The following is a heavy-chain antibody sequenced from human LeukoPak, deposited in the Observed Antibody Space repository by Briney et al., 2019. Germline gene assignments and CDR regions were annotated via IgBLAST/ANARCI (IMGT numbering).Heavy chain of an antibody. CDR3: ARLGFPVAGGARQKLFGY. CDR1: GYSFTSYW. J-gene: IGHJ4*02. V-gene: IGHV5-51*01. CDR2: IRPGDSDT. D-gene: IGHD6-19*01. Sequence: GESLKISCKGSGYSFTSYWIGWVRQMSEGLEWMGIIRPGDSDTGYSPSFQGQVTISADKSISTAYLQWSSLRASDTAIYYCARLGFPVAGGARQKLFGYLGQGTLVTVSS.